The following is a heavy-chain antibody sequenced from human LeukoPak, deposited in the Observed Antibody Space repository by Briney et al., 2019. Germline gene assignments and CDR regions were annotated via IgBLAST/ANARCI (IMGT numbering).Heavy chain of an antibody. V-gene: IGHV1-69*05. J-gene: IGHJ6*03. CDR3: ARDSGPTRGYSGYDKLGHYYYMDV. Sequence: SVKVSCKASGGTFSSYAISWVRQAPGQGLEWMGRIIPIFGTANYAQKFQGRVTITTDESTSTAYMELSSLRSEDTAVYYSARDSGPTRGYSGYDKLGHYYYMDVWGEGTTVTVSS. CDR2: IIPIFGTA. CDR1: GGTFSSYA. D-gene: IGHD5-12*01.